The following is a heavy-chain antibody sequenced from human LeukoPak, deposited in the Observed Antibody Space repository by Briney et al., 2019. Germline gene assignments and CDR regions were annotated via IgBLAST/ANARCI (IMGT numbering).Heavy chain of an antibody. V-gene: IGHV4-61*02. CDR1: GGSISSGSYY. CDR2: IYTSGST. CDR3: AGRTVVFDY. J-gene: IGHJ4*02. D-gene: IGHD4-23*01. Sequence: SETLSLTCTVSGGSISSGSYYWRWLRPPAGKGLEWTGRIYTSGSTNYNPSLKSRVTISVDTSKNQFSLKLSSVTAADTAVYYCAGRTVVFDYWGQGTLVTVSS.